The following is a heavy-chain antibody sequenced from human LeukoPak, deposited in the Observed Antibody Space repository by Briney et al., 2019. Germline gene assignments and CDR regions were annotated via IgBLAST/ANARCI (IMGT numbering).Heavy chain of an antibody. V-gene: IGHV3-11*06. CDR2: ISSSSSYT. J-gene: IGHJ5*02. D-gene: IGHD3-22*01. CDR1: GFTFSDYY. CDR3: ARDVPENYYDSSGYRPNWFDP. Sequence: GGSLRLSCAASGFTFSDYYMSWIRQAPGKGLEWVSYISSSSSYTNYADSVKGRFTISRDNAKNSLYLQMNSLRAEDTAVYYCARDVPENYYDSSGYRPNWFDPWGQGTLVTVSS.